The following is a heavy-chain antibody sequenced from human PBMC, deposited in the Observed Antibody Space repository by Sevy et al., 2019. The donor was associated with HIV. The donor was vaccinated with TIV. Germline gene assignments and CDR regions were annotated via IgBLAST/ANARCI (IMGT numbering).Heavy chain of an antibody. CDR2: IKSKTAGGTT. D-gene: IGHD4-17*01. Sequence: GEPLKISCAGSGFTFSHAWMTWVRQAPGKGLEWVGRIKSKTAGGTTDYSAPVKGRFTISRDDSETTMYLQMNSLKTEDTAVYYCTNEVYGDLSYGMDVWGQGTTVTVSS. V-gene: IGHV3-15*05. J-gene: IGHJ6*02. CDR3: TNEVYGDLSYGMDV. CDR1: GFTFSHAW.